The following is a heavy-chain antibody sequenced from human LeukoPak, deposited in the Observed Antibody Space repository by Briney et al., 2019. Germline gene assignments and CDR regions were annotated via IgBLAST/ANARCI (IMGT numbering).Heavy chain of an antibody. CDR3: ARDGLWGRAQYDY. V-gene: IGHV3-23*01. CDR1: GVTIRRHG. Sequence: PGGSLRLSCAVSGVTIRRHGMCWVRQAPGRGLEWVAGITDNGGDRNYGDSVKGRFTISRDNSKSTLDLQMNSLRAEDTALYYCARDGLWGRAQYDYWGQGILVTVSS. CDR2: ITDNGGDR. J-gene: IGHJ4*02. D-gene: IGHD2-21*01.